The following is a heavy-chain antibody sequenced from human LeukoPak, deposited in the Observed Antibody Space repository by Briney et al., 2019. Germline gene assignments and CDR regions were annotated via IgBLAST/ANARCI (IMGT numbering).Heavy chain of an antibody. D-gene: IGHD6-19*01. CDR1: GFTFSSYA. V-gene: IGHV3-30*04. CDR2: ISYDGSNK. Sequence: PGRSLRLSCAASGFTFSSYAMHWVRQAPGKGLEWVAVISYDGSNKYYADSVKGRFTISRDNSKNTLYLQMNSLRAEDTAVYYCARDHLAVAGTYYFDYWGQGTPVTASS. CDR3: ARDHLAVAGTYYFDY. J-gene: IGHJ4*02.